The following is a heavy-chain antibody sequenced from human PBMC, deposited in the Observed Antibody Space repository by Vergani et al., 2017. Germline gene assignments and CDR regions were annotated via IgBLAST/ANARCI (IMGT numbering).Heavy chain of an antibody. Sequence: EVQLVESGGGLVKPGGSLRLSCAASGFTFSSYSMNWVRQAPGKGLEWVSSISSSSSYIYYADSVKGRFTISRDNAKNSLYLQMNSLRAEDTAVYYCARDEPYYDSSNYYYYYMDVWGKGTTVTVSS. J-gene: IGHJ6*03. CDR2: ISSSSSYI. CDR1: GFTFSSYS. V-gene: IGHV3-21*01. D-gene: IGHD3-22*01. CDR3: ARDEPYYDSSNYYYYYMDV.